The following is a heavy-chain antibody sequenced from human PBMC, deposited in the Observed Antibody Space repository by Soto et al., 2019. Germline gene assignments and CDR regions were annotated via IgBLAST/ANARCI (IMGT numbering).Heavy chain of an antibody. V-gene: IGHV1-69*13. CDR3: ARDRRPYDILTGYAFDI. CDR1: GGTFSSYA. CDR2: IIPIFGTA. Sequence: SVKVSCKASGGTFSSYAISWVRQAPDQGLEWMGGIIPIFGTANYAQKFQGRVTITADESTSTAYMELSSLRSEDTAVYYCARDRRPYDILTGYAFDIWGQGTMVTVSS. J-gene: IGHJ3*02. D-gene: IGHD3-9*01.